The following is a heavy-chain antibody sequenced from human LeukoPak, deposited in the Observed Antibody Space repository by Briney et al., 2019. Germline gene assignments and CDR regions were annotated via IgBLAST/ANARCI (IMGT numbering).Heavy chain of an antibody. CDR1: GGSISSGGYY. CDR2: IYHSGST. D-gene: IGHD3-22*01. V-gene: IGHV4-30-2*01. Sequence: SETLSLTCTVSGGSISSGGYYWSWIRQPPGKGLEWIGYIYHSGSTYYNPSLKSRVTISVDRSKNQFSLKLSSVTAADTAVYYCARDRYYDSSGYYSRGGMDYFDYWGQGTLVTVSS. J-gene: IGHJ4*02. CDR3: ARDRYYDSSGYYSRGGMDYFDY.